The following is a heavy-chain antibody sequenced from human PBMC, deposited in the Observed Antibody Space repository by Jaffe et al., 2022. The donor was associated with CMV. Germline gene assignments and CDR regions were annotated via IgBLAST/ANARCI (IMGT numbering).Heavy chain of an antibody. CDR2: INAGNGNT. J-gene: IGHJ4*02. V-gene: IGHV1-3*01. Sequence: QVQLVQSGAEVKKPGASVKVSCKASGYTFTSYAMHWVRQAPGQRLEWMGWINAGNGNTKYSQKFQGRVTITRDTSASTAYMELSSLRSEDTAVYYCARGWGASIAVAGNLDYWGQGTLVTVSS. D-gene: IGHD6-19*01. CDR3: ARGWGASIAVAGNLDY. CDR1: GYTFTSYA.